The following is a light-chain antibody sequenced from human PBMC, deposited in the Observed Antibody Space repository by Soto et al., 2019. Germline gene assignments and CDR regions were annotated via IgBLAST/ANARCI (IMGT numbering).Light chain of an antibody. J-gene: IGKJ1*01. V-gene: IGKV3-11*01. Sequence: EIVLTQSPAILSMSPGERATLSCRASQSVSSYFAWYQQKPGQAPRLLIYDAFNRATGVPARFSGSGSGTDFTLTISSLEPEDFAVYYCRQRRYWPVTFGQGTKVEIK. CDR3: RQRRYWPVT. CDR2: DAF. CDR1: QSVSSY.